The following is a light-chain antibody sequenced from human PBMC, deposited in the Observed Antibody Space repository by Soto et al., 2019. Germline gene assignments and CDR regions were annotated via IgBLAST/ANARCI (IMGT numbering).Light chain of an antibody. CDR1: QGISNW. CDR2: AAS. J-gene: IGKJ1*01. V-gene: IGKV1-12*02. Sequence: DIQLTQSPSSVSASVGDRVTVTCRASQGISNWLAWYQQKPGKAPNLLISAASSLQSGVPSRCRGSGSGTDFTLIISSLQPEDFATYYWQQANSFPCTFGPGTKVEIK. CDR3: QQANSFPCT.